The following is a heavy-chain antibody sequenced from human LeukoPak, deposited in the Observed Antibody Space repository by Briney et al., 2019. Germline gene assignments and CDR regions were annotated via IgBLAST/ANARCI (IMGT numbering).Heavy chain of an antibody. CDR3: AQGLLS. Sequence: GGSLRLSCAASGFTVSSNYMSWVRQAPGKGLEWVSVIYSGGSTYYADSVQGRCTISRDNSKNTLYLQLNSLRPDDPAVFYCAQGLLSWGQGTLLTVAA. J-gene: IGHJ5*02. CDR1: GFTVSSNY. CDR2: IYSGGST. V-gene: IGHV3-53*05.